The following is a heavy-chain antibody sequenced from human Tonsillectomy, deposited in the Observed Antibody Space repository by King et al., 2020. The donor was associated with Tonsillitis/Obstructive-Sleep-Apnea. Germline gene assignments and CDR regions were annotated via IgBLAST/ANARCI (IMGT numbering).Heavy chain of an antibody. CDR3: AREGEIGFDY. CDR2: IYYSGGT. Sequence: QLQESGPGLVKPSETLSLTCTVSGGPINSYYWNWIRQPPGKGLEWIGYIYYSGGTKYNPSLKSRVPLSVDTSKNQFSLKLSSVTAADTAVYYCAREGEIGFDYWGQGTLVTVSS. CDR1: GGPINSYY. V-gene: IGHV4-59*01. D-gene: IGHD1-26*01. J-gene: IGHJ4*02.